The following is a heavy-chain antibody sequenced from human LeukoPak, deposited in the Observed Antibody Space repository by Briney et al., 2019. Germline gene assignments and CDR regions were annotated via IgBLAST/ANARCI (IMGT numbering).Heavy chain of an antibody. CDR3: ARGTNGVLYYFDY. CDR2: ISGSGGST. CDR1: GLTFSSYA. D-gene: IGHD2-8*01. V-gene: IGHV3-23*01. Sequence: GGSLRLSCAASGLTFSSYAMSWVRQAPGKGLEWVSAISGSGGSTYYADSVMGRFTISRDNSKNTLYLQMNSLRAEDTAVYYCARGTNGVLYYFDYWGQGTLVTVSS. J-gene: IGHJ4*02.